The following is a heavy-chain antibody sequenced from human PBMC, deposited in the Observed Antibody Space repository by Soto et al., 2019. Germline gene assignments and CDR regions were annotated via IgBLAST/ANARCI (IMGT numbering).Heavy chain of an antibody. CDR2: IYYGGNT. CDR1: GGSISSRTYN. Sequence: ASETLSLTCAVSGGSISSRTYNWAWIRQPPGKGLEWIGSIYYGGNTYYKPSLKSRVTISVDSSKNQLSLRLTSVTAADTAVYYCARSLSQRRWLEKGYEYWGQGTRVTVSS. D-gene: IGHD6-19*01. J-gene: IGHJ4*02. CDR3: ARSLSQRRWLEKGYEY. V-gene: IGHV4-39*01.